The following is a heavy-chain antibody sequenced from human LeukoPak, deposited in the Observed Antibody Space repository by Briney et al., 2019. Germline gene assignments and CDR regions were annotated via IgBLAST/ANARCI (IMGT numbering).Heavy chain of an antibody. CDR2: IYSGGTM. CDR1: GFTVSSNY. CDR3: ARGPVTRFEI. D-gene: IGHD4-17*01. Sequence: GGSLRLSCAASGFTVSSNYMSWVRQAPGKGLEWVSVIYSGGTMYYADSVKGRFTISRDNSNNTLYLQMNSLRAEDTAVYYCARGPVTRFEIWGQGTMVTVSS. J-gene: IGHJ3*02. V-gene: IGHV3-53*01.